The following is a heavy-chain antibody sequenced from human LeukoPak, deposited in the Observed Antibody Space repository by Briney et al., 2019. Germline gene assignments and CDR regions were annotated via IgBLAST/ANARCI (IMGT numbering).Heavy chain of an antibody. CDR2: INPNSGGT. D-gene: IGHD6-13*01. V-gene: IGHV1-2*02. J-gene: IGHJ4*02. CDR1: GYTFTGYY. CDR3: ARDPPSLAAAGNDY. Sequence: ASVKVSCKASGYTFTGYYMHWVRQAPGQGLEWMGWINPNSGGTNYAQKFQGRVTMTRDTSISTAYMELSRLRSDDTAVYYCARDPPSLAAAGNDYWGQGTLVTVSS.